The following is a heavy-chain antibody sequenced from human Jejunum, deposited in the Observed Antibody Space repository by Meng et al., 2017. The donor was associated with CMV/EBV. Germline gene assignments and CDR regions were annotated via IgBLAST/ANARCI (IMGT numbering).Heavy chain of an antibody. V-gene: IGHV1-2*02. CDR3: ARDGVSSVTDLDY. Sequence: ASGFALSVYYSYWVRPAPGQGLGCMGWINPKTGGTGSVQKFKGRVSMTRDTSVSTIYMELGGLRPDDTAVYYCARDGVSSVTDLDYWGQGTLVTVSS. CDR1: GFALSVYY. J-gene: IGHJ4*02. D-gene: IGHD2-8*01. CDR2: INPKTGGT.